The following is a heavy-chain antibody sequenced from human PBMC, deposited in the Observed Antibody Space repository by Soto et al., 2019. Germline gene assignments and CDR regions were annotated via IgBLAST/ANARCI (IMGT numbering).Heavy chain of an antibody. CDR2: INHSGST. V-gene: IGHV4-34*01. J-gene: IGHJ4*01. Sequence: QVQLQQWGAGLLKPSETLSLTCAVYGGSFSGYYWTWIRQPPGKGLEWIGEINHSGSTNYNPSLESRGPISVDXSXNXFSLKLTSVTAADTAVYYCARQYGGWTTVVTTYFDYWGQGTLVTVSS. D-gene: IGHD4-17*01. CDR1: GGSFSGYY. CDR3: ARQYGGWTTVVTTYFDY.